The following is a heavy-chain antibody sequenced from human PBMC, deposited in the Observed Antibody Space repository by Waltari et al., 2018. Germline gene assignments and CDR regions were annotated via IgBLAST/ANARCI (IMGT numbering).Heavy chain of an antibody. V-gene: IGHV4-38-2*01. CDR3: AYEGYDGSYYY. D-gene: IGHD1-26*01. CDR2: IYHSGST. J-gene: IGHJ4*02. CDR1: GYSISSGYY. Sequence: QVQLQESGPGLVKPSETLSLTCAVSGYSISSGYYWGWIRQPPGKGLEWIGSIYHSGSTYYNPSLKSRVTIAVDTSKNQFSLKLSSVTAADTAVYYCAYEGYDGSYYYWGQGTLVTVSS.